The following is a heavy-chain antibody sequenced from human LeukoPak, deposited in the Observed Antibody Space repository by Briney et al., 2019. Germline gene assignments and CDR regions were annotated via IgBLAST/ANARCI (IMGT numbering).Heavy chain of an antibody. CDR2: MNPYSGNT. Sequence: ASVTVSCKASGYTFTLYDVHWVRQATGQGLEWMGLMNPYSGNTGYPQKLQGRVAITRDTSMSTAFLELSSLRSEGTAVYYCSRGSAVDFWSGYLVRPLCQWGQGTLVTVSS. CDR1: GYTFTLYD. D-gene: IGHD3-3*01. V-gene: IGHV1-8*03. J-gene: IGHJ1*01. CDR3: SRGSAVDFWSGYLVRPLCQ.